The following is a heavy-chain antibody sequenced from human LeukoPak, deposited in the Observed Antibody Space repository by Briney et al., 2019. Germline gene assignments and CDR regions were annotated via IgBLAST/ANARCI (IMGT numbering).Heavy chain of an antibody. Sequence: GGSLRLSCAASGFTVSSNYMSWVRQAPGKGLEWVSVIYSGGSTYYADSVKGRFTISRDNSKNTLYLQMNSLRAEDTAVYYCARGPYGSSGTPDAFDIWGQGTMVTVSS. D-gene: IGHD3-10*01. J-gene: IGHJ3*02. CDR2: IYSGGST. CDR1: GFTVSSNY. V-gene: IGHV3-53*01. CDR3: ARGPYGSSGTPDAFDI.